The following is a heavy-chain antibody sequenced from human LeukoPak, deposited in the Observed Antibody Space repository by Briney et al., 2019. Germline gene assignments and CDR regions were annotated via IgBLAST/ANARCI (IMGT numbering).Heavy chain of an antibody. CDR1: GGTFSSYT. J-gene: IGHJ6*02. V-gene: IGHV1-69*04. CDR3: ARDHDPEYCSGGSCYNGMDV. CDR2: IIPILGIA. D-gene: IGHD2-15*01. Sequence: SVKVSCKASGGTFSSYTISWVRQAPGQGLEWMGRIIPILGIANYAQKSQGRVTITADKSTSTAYMELSSLRSEDTAVYYCARDHDPEYCSGGSCYNGMDVWGQGTTVTVSS.